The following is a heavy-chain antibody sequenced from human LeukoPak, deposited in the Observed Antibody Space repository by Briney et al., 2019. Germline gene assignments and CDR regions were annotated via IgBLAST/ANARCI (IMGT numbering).Heavy chain of an antibody. D-gene: IGHD3-10*01. CDR3: AREGAYTYYYGSGTDKNYYYYYGMDV. CDR1: GYTFTSYY. V-gene: IGHV1-46*01. Sequence: ASVKVSCKASGYTFTSYYMHWVRQAPGQGLEWMRIINPSGGSTSYAQKFQGRVTMTRDTSTSTVYMELSSLRSEDTAVYYCAREGAYTYYYGSGTDKNYYYYYGMDVWGQGATVTVSS. CDR2: INPSGGST. J-gene: IGHJ6*02.